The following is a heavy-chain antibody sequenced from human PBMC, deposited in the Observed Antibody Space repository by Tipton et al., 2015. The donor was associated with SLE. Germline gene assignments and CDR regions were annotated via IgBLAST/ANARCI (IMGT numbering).Heavy chain of an antibody. CDR3: ARGRPRATQAWGGYYYYMDV. Sequence: LRLSCTVSGGSIGSDTYYWGWIRQSPKGLEWIGSIFHSGTTFFNPSLKSRVTISINTSKNQFSLRLSSVTAADTAVYYCARGRPRATQAWGGYYYYMDVWGKGTTVTVSS. CDR1: GGSIGSDTYY. J-gene: IGHJ6*03. CDR2: IFHSGTT. D-gene: IGHD3-16*01. V-gene: IGHV4-39*07.